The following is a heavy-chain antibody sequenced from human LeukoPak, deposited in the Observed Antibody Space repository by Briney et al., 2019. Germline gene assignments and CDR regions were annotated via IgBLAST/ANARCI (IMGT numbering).Heavy chain of an antibody. V-gene: IGHV1-2*02. CDR2: INPNSGGT. Sequence: ASVKVSCKASGYTFTGYYMHWVRQAPGQGLEWMGWINPNSGGTNYAQNFQDRVTITADESTSTAYMELSSLRSEDTAVYYCARGVLDSSGYFSLDYWAREPWSPSPQ. CDR3: ARGVLDSSGYFSLDY. J-gene: IGHJ4*02. CDR1: GYTFTGYY. D-gene: IGHD3-22*01.